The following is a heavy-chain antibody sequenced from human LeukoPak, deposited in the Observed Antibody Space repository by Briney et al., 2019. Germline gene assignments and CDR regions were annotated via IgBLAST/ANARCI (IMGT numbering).Heavy chain of an antibody. D-gene: IGHD3-10*01. Sequence: SVTLSLTCTVSGGSISSYYWNWVREPPGKGLEWIGYIYSSGSTNYNPSLKSPVTISLDTSKNRFSLKLSSVTAADTAVYYCARGEKSYYYGSGSYSYWYFDLWGRGTLVTVSS. V-gene: IGHV4-59*01. J-gene: IGHJ2*01. CDR2: IYSSGST. CDR3: ARGEKSYYYGSGSYSYWYFDL. CDR1: GGSISSYY.